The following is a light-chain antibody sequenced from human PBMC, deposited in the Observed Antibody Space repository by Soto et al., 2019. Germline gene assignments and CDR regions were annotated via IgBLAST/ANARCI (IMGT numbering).Light chain of an antibody. Sequence: EIVLTQSPATLSLSPGDRATLSCRASQSVSSYLAWYQQKPGQAPRLLIYDASNRSTGIPVRFSGSGTGTDFTLPISSLEPEDFAVYYCQRRSHRARTFVPGTNVDIK. J-gene: IGKJ3*01. V-gene: IGKV3-11*01. CDR3: QRRSHRART. CDR1: QSVSSY. CDR2: DAS.